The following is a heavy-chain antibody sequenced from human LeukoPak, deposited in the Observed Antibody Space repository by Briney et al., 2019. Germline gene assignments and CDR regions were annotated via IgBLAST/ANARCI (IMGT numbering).Heavy chain of an antibody. D-gene: IGHD3-22*01. Sequence: ASVKVSCKASGYTFTGYYMHWVRQAPGQGLEWMGRINPNSGGTNYAQKFQGRVTMTRDTCISTAYMELSRLRSDDTAVYYCATSAQGSGYSPLGYWGQGTLVTVSS. V-gene: IGHV1-2*06. J-gene: IGHJ4*02. CDR1: GYTFTGYY. CDR3: ATSAQGSGYSPLGY. CDR2: INPNSGGT.